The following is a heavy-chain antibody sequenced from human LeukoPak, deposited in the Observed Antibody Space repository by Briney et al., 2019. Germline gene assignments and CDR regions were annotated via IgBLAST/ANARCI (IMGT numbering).Heavy chain of an antibody. CDR3: ARQATSDSYYCCGMDV. CDR2: ISSSSSTI. Sequence: PGGSPRLSCAASGFTFSSYNMNWVRQAPGKGLEWVSYISSSSSTIYYADSVKGRFTISRDNAENSLYLQMNGLRDEDTAVYYCARQATSDSYYCCGMDVWGQGTTVTVSS. J-gene: IGHJ6*02. V-gene: IGHV3-48*02. CDR1: GFTFSSYN.